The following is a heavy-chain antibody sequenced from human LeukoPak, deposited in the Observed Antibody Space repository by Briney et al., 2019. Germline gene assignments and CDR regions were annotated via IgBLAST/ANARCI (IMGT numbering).Heavy chain of an antibody. CDR3: TRGGCGRTSCYGDSGLDP. CDR2: ISTTGDT. CDR1: GFTISRYD. Sequence: GGSLRLSCAASGFTISRYDIHWVRQATGKGLEWFSFISTTGDTYYQDSMKGRFTISRDSVKNSVYLQMNSLRADDTAVYYCTRGGCGRTSCYGDSGLDPWGQGTLVTVSS. D-gene: IGHD2-2*01. V-gene: IGHV3-13*01. J-gene: IGHJ5*02.